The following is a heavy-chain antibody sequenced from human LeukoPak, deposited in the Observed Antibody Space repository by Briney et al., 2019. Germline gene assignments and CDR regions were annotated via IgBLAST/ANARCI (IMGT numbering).Heavy chain of an antibody. Sequence: GGSLRLSCAASGFTVSSNYMSWVRQAPGKGLEWVSVIYSGGSTYYADSVKGRFTISGDNSKNTLYLQMNSLRAEDTAVYYCARVAAAGNYYYYGMDVWGKGPTVTVSS. CDR1: GFTVSSNY. CDR2: IYSGGST. J-gene: IGHJ6*04. V-gene: IGHV3-66*01. D-gene: IGHD6-13*01. CDR3: ARVAAAGNYYYYGMDV.